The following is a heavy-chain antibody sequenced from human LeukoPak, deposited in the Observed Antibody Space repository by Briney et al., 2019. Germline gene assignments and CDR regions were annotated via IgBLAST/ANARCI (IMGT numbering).Heavy chain of an antibody. V-gene: IGHV3-30*18. CDR1: GFTFSSYG. Sequence: PAGGSLRPSCAASGFTFSSYGMHWVRQAPGKGLEWGAVIQYDGSNKYYADSVKGRFTISRDNSKNTLYLQMNSLRAEDTAVYYCAKDRGIAAAGPSYYFDYWGQGTLVTVSS. J-gene: IGHJ4*02. CDR3: AKDRGIAAAGPSYYFDY. D-gene: IGHD6-13*01. CDR2: IQYDGSNK.